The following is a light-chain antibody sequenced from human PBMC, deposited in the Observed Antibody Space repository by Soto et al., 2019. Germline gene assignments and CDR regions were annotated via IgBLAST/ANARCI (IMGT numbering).Light chain of an antibody. CDR3: QQYDNWPWT. Sequence: EIVMTQSPATLSVSPGGRATLSCSASQSISDTLAWYQQKPGQAPRLLIYSASRRATGFPARFSGSGSGTDFTLTISSLQSEDFVVYYCQQYDNWPWTFGQGTKVDIK. J-gene: IGKJ1*01. CDR2: SAS. V-gene: IGKV3-15*01. CDR1: QSISDT.